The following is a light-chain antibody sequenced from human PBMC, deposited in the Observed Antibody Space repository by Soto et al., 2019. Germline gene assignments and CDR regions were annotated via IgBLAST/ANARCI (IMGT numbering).Light chain of an antibody. V-gene: IGKV1-39*01. Sequence: IRLTQSPASLSVYKGERATITCRARQSISSYLNWYQQKPGKAPKLLIYASSSLHSGVPSRFSGSGSGTDFTLTISILQPEDVVTYCYQQGYLPPRTFGQVSNVDIK. CDR1: QSISSY. J-gene: IGKJ1*01. CDR2: ASS. CDR3: QQGYLPPRT.